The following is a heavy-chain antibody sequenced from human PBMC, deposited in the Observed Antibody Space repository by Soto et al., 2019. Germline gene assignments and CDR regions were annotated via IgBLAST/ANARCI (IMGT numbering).Heavy chain of an antibody. CDR1: GGTFSSYA. J-gene: IGHJ6*02. CDR2: IIPILGIA. Sequence: SVKVSCKASGGTFSSYAISWVRQAPGQGLEWMGGIIPILGIANYAQKFQGRVTITADKSTSTAYMELSSLRSEDTAVYYCARGDGYENYYYGMDVWGQGTTVTVSS. D-gene: IGHD5-12*01. V-gene: IGHV1-69*10. CDR3: ARGDGYENYYYGMDV.